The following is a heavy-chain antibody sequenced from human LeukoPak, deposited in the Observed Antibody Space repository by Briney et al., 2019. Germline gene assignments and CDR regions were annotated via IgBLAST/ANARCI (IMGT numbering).Heavy chain of an antibody. CDR2: ISAYNGNT. D-gene: IGHD6-19*01. V-gene: IGHV1-18*01. J-gene: IGHJ6*02. Sequence: ASVKVSCKASGYTFTSYGISWVRQAPGQGLEWMGWISAYNGNTNYAQKLQGRVTMTTDTSTSTAYMELRSLRSDDTAVYYCARDPGSGWYLGAYYYGMDVWGQGTTVTVSS. CDR1: GYTFTSYG. CDR3: ARDPGSGWYLGAYYYGMDV.